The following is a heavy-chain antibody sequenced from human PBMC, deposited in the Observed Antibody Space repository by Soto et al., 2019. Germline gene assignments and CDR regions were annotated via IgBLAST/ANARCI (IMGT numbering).Heavy chain of an antibody. J-gene: IGHJ4*02. D-gene: IGHD3-22*01. CDR1: GFTFSSYG. CDR2: IWYDGNNK. CDR3: ARDSRYDKNDY. V-gene: IGHV3-33*01. Sequence: GGSLRLSCAASGFTFSSYGMHWVRQAPGKGLEWVAVIWYDGNNKYYADSVKGRFTISRDNSKNTLYLQMNSLRAEDTAVYYCARDSRYDKNDYWGQGTLVTVSS.